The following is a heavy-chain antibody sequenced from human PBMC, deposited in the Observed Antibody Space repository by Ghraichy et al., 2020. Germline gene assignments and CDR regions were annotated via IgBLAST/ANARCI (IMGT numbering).Heavy chain of an antibody. CDR3: ARERHYYDSSGLYSPNYYYGMDV. D-gene: IGHD3-22*01. V-gene: IGHV1-18*01. Sequence: ASVKVSCKASGYTFTSYGISWVRQAPGQGLEWMGWISAYNGNTNYAQKLHGRVTMTTDTSTSTAYMELRSLRSDDTAVYYCARERHYYDSSGLYSPNYYYGMDVWGQGTTVTVSS. CDR2: ISAYNGNT. CDR1: GYTFTSYG. J-gene: IGHJ6*02.